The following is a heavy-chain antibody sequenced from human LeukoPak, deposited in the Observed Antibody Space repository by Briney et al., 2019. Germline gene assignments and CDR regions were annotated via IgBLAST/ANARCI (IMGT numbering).Heavy chain of an antibody. CDR2: LSGSSTNT. V-gene: IGHV3-23*01. J-gene: IGHJ4*02. D-gene: IGHD1-26*01. CDR1: GFTFSNYA. Sequence: GGSLRLSCAASGFTFSNYAMIWVRQAPGKGLEWVSGLSGSSTNTYYADSVKGRFTISRDNSKKILYLQMNSLRADDTAVYYCAKGPHSWEVAEYDYWGLGTLVTVSS. CDR3: AKGPHSWEVAEYDY.